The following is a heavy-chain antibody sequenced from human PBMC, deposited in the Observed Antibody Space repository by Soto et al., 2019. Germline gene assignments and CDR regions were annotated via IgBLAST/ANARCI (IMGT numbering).Heavy chain of an antibody. CDR3: ARITGTGYYYGMDV. Sequence: KPSETLSLTCTVSGGSVSSGSYYWSWIRQPPGKGLEWIGYIYYSGSTNYNPSLKSRVTISVDTSKNQFSLKLSSVTAADTAVYYCARITGTGYYYGMDVWGQGTTVTVSS. CDR1: GGSVSSGSYY. CDR2: IYYSGST. D-gene: IGHD1-20*01. V-gene: IGHV4-61*01. J-gene: IGHJ6*02.